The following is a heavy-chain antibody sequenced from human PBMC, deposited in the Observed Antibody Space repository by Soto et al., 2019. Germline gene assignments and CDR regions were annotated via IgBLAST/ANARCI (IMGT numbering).Heavy chain of an antibody. CDR1: GGSITSGGYF. CDR2: VHSTGGT. J-gene: IGHJ6*02. CDR3: VKREDSSRFGELDI. Sequence: SKTLSLTCTVSGGSITSGGYFWDWIRQPPGKGLEWIGTVHSTGGTYYSPSLRSRVTISVDTSKNLFSLKMTSASATDTAVYFCVKREDSSRFGELDIGGQGTAVTV. D-gene: IGHD3-3*01. V-gene: IGHV4-39*01.